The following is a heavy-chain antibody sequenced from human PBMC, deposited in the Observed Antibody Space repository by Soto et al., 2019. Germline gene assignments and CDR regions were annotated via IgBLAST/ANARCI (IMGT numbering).Heavy chain of an antibody. J-gene: IGHJ3*02. V-gene: IGHV3-30-3*01. CDR3: ARSRLGYDSSAYGAFDI. CDR1: GFTFSSYA. D-gene: IGHD3-22*01. CDR2: ISYDGSNK. Sequence: QRLSCAASGFTFSSYAMHWVRQAPGKGLEWVAVISYDGSNKYYADSVKGRFTISRDNSKNTLYLQMSSLRAEDTAVYYCARSRLGYDSSAYGAFDIWGQGTMVTVSS.